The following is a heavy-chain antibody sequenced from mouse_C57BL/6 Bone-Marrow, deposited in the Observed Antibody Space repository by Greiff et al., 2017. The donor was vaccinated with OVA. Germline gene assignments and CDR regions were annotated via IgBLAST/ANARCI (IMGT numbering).Heavy chain of an antibody. CDR2: ISSGGSYT. J-gene: IGHJ3*01. CDR1: GFTFSSYG. D-gene: IGHD1-1*01. Sequence: EVKLQQSGGDLVKPGGSLKLSCAASGFTFSSYGMSWVRQTPDKRLEWVATISSGGSYTYYPDSVKGRFTISRDNAKNTLYLQRSRLKSEDTAMYYGARYYGSRPAGFAYGGQGTLVTVSA. V-gene: IGHV5-6*01. CDR3: ARYYGSRPAGFAY.